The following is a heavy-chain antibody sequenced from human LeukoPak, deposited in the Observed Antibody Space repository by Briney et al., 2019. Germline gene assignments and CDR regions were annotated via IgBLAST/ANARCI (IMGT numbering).Heavy chain of an antibody. CDR1: GFTFSSYW. J-gene: IGHJ6*02. D-gene: IGHD1-7*01. CDR3: ARDGTTWSNYYYYGMDV. CDR2: IKQDGSEK. Sequence: GGSLRLSCAASGFTFSSYWMSWVRQAPGKGLEWVANIKQDGSEKYYVDSVKGRFTISRDNAKNSLYLQMNSLRAEDTAVYYCARDGTTWSNYYYYGMDVWGQGTTVTVSS. V-gene: IGHV3-7*03.